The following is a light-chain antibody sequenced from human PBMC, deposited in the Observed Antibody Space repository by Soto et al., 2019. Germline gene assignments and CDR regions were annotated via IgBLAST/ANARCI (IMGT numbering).Light chain of an antibody. CDR2: GAS. V-gene: IGKV3-15*01. CDR3: QQYTNWPLT. CDR1: QSISTN. J-gene: IGKJ4*01. Sequence: EIVMTQSPATLSVSPGERATLSCRASQSISTNLDWYQQKPGQAPRLLISGASTRATGIPDRFSGSGSGTEFTLTIGGLQSADFAVYYCQQYTNWPLTFGGGTKVEIK.